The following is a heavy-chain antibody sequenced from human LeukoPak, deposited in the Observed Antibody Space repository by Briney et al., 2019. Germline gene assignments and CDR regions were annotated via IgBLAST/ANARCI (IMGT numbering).Heavy chain of an antibody. CDR2: ISRNGDTI. D-gene: IGHD1-7*01. CDR3: AGYHWNSGVVY. J-gene: IGHJ4*02. V-gene: IGHV3-11*01. CDR1: GFTFRDSA. Sequence: GGSLRLSRAASGFTFRDSAMSSIREAPGPGLERVSYISRNGDTIDYADSVKGRFSISRDNAKNSLYLQMNSLRAEDTAVYYCAGYHWNSGVVYWGQGTLVTVSS.